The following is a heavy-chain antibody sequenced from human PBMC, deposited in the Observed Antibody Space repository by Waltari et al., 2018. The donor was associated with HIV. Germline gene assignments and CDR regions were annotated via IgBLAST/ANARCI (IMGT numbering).Heavy chain of an antibody. CDR3: ARGFFQNDLRGLFDL. CDR1: GSSLIAYY. D-gene: IGHD3-16*01. J-gene: IGHJ2*01. CDR2: INPKSGVT. V-gene: IGHV1-2*06. Sequence: QVQLVQSGAEVKMPGASVRVSCKASGSSLIAYYWHWVRQAPGQGLQWMGRINPKSGVTNYPQKFQGRVSMTRDTSISTAYLEVTTLRSDDTAVYYCARGFFQNDLRGLFDLWGRGTLVTVSS.